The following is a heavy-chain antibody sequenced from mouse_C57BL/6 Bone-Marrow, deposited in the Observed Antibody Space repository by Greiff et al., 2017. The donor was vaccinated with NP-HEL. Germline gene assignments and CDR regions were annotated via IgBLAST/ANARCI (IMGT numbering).Heavy chain of an antibody. CDR2: IHPNSGST. Sequence: QVHVKQPGAELVKPGASVKLSCKASGYTFTSYWMHWVKQRPGQGLEWIGMIHPNSGSTNYNEKFKSKATLTVDKSSSTAYMQLSSLTSEDSAVYYCARGGWLPWVDYWGQGTSVTVSS. V-gene: IGHV1-64*01. J-gene: IGHJ4*01. CDR1: GYTFTSYW. CDR3: ARGGWLPWVDY. D-gene: IGHD2-2*01.